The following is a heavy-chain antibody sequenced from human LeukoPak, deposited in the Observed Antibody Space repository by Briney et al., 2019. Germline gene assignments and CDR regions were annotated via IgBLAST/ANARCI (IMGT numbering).Heavy chain of an antibody. CDR1: GGSISSYY. CDR2: IYYSGST. Sequence: RSSETLSLTCTVSGGSISSYYWSWIRQPPGKGLEWIGYIYYSGSTNYNPSLKSRVTISVDTSKNQFSLKLSSVTAADTAVYYCARGAKTMRRRGYSYGYVDYWGQGTLVTISS. CDR3: ARGAKTMRRRGYSYGYVDY. V-gene: IGHV4-59*01. D-gene: IGHD5-18*01. J-gene: IGHJ4*02.